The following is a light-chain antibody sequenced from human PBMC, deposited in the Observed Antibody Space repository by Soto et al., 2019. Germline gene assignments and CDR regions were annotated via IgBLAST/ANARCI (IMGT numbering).Light chain of an antibody. V-gene: IGKV3-15*01. CDR2: GAS. J-gene: IGKJ1*01. Sequence: EIVMTQSPATLSVSPGESATLSCRASQSVSRNLAWYQQKPGQAPRLLMSGASTRATGVPARFGGSGSETEFTLTINRLQSEDVAVYYCQQYHTSPRTFGQGTKVEV. CDR3: QQYHTSPRT. CDR1: QSVSRN.